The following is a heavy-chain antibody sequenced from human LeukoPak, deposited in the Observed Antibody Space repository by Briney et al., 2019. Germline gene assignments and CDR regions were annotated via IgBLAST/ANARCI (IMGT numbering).Heavy chain of an antibody. D-gene: IGHD4-17*01. J-gene: IGHJ5*02. Sequence: GGSLRLSCAASGLTFSSYAMSWVRQAPGKGLEWVSAISGSGGSTYYADSVKGRFTISRDNSKNTLYLQMNSLRAEDTAVYYCARDPGDYGDYVSGWFDPWGQGTLVTVSS. CDR1: GLTFSSYA. V-gene: IGHV3-23*01. CDR3: ARDPGDYGDYVSGWFDP. CDR2: ISGSGGST.